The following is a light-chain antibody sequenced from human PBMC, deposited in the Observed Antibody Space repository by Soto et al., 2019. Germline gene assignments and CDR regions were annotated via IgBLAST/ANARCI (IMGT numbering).Light chain of an antibody. CDR3: QQYGSSPPIT. CDR1: QSATSNY. Sequence: EIVLTQSPGTLSLSPGERATLSCGANQSATSNYLAWYQQKPGQAPRLLIYGASSRATGIPNRFSGSGSGTDFTLTISRLEPEDFAVYYCQQYGSSPPITFGQGTRLEIK. J-gene: IGKJ5*01. CDR2: GAS. V-gene: IGKV3-20*01.